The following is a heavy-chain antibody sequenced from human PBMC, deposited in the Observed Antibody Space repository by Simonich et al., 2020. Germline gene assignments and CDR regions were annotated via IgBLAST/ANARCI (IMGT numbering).Heavy chain of an antibody. CDR3: ARDGLGIGYFDY. Sequence: EVQLVESGGGLVQPGGSLRLSCAASGFTVSSNYMSWVRQVPGNGLEWVSFIYSGGNTNNADSVKGRFTISRHNSKNTLYLQMNSLRAEDTAVYYCARDGLGIGYFDYWGQGTLVTVSS. V-gene: IGHV3-53*04. D-gene: IGHD3-16*01. J-gene: IGHJ4*02. CDR2: IYSGGNT. CDR1: GFTVSSNY.